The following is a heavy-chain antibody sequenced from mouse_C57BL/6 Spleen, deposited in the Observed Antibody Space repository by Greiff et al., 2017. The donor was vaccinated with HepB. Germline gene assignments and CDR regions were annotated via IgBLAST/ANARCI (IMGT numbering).Heavy chain of an antibody. CDR2: IDPENGDT. Sequence: EVQLQQSGAELVRPGASVKLSCTASGFNIKDDYMHWVKQRPEQGLEWIGWIDPENGDTEYASKFQGKATITADTYYNTAYLQRSSLTSEDTAVYYCTTGYSGRNFDYWGQGTTLTVSS. J-gene: IGHJ2*01. CDR1: GFNIKDDY. CDR3: TTGYSGRNFDY. D-gene: IGHD1-1*01. V-gene: IGHV14-4*01.